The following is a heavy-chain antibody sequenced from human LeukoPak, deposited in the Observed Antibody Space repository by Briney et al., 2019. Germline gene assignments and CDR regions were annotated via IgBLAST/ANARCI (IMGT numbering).Heavy chain of an antibody. CDR2: IYYSGST. D-gene: IGHD5-18*01. V-gene: IGHV4-59*12. J-gene: IGHJ4*02. CDR1: GGSISSYY. CDR3: ARDWDTAMVGPFDY. Sequence: SETLSLTCTVSGGSISSYYWSWLRQPPGKGLEWIGYIYYSGSTNYNPSLKSRVTISVDTSKNQFSLKLSSVTAADTAVYYCARDWDTAMVGPFDYWGQGTLVTVSS.